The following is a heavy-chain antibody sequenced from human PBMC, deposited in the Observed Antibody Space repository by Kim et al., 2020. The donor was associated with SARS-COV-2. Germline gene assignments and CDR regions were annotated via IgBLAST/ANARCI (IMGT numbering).Heavy chain of an antibody. CDR2: INHSGST. J-gene: IGHJ5*02. V-gene: IGHV4-34*01. D-gene: IGHD3-9*01. CDR3: ARGPYPPAILTGYGNWFDP. Sequence: SETLSLTCAVYGGSFSGYYWSWIRQPPGKGLEWIGEINHSGSTNYNPSLKSRVTISVDTSKNQFSLKLSSVTAADTAVYYCARGPYPPAILTGYGNWFDPWGQGTLVTVSS. CDR1: GGSFSGYY.